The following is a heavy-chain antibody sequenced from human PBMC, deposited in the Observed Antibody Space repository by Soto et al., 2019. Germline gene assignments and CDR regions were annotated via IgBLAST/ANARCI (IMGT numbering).Heavy chain of an antibody. CDR1: GFTFSDFY. CDR3: ARDRNAAGSDY. V-gene: IGHV3-11*01. Sequence: QVQLVESGGGLVKPGGSLRLSCAASGFTFSDFYMSWIRQAPGKGLEWISYISSGSTNIFYADSVKGRFTVSRDNAKNSVYLQMDSLRAEDTAVYYCARDRNAAGSDYWGQGTPVPVSS. D-gene: IGHD1-1*01. CDR2: ISSGSTNI. J-gene: IGHJ4*02.